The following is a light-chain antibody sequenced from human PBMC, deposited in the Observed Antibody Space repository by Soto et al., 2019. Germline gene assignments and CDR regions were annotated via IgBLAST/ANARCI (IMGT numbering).Light chain of an antibody. V-gene: IGKV1-5*01. CDR3: QQFNSYPRT. CDR1: QSISSW. Sequence: DIQMTQSPSTLSASVGDRVTITCRASQSISSWLAWYQQKPGKAPKLLIFAASSLQSGVPSRFSGSGSGTEFTLTINSMQTEDFATYCCQQFNSYPRTFGQGTKVDIK. J-gene: IGKJ1*01. CDR2: AAS.